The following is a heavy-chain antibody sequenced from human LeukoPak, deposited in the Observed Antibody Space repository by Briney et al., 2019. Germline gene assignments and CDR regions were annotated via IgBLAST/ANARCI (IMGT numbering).Heavy chain of an antibody. D-gene: IGHD6-6*01. CDR1: GFSFSSYR. V-gene: IGHV3-21*01. J-gene: IGHJ4*02. Sequence: GGSLRLSCAASGFSFSSYRMNWVRQAPGKGLEWVASISSNNGYIYYADSVKCRFTITRENGENSLHLQMNSLRTEDAAVYYCARDLGTRKSIAFADWGQGTLVTVSS. CDR2: ISSNNGYI. CDR3: ARDLGTRKSIAFAD.